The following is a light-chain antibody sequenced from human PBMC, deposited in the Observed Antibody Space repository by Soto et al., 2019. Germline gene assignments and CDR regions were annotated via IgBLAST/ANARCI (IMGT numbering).Light chain of an antibody. CDR1: SSDVGGYNY. CDR3: CSYAGSYTP. Sequence: QSVLTQPRSVSGSPGQSVTISCTGTSSDVGGYNYVSWYQQHPGKAPKLMIYDVSKRPSGVPDRFSGSKSGNTASLTISGLQAEDEADYYCCSYAGSYTPFGGGT. CDR2: DVS. V-gene: IGLV2-11*01. J-gene: IGLJ2*01.